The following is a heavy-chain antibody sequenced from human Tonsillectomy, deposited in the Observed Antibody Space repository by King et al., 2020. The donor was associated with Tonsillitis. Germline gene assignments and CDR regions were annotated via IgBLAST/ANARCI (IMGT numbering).Heavy chain of an antibody. Sequence: VQLVESGAEVKKPGASVKVSCKASGYTFTGYHMHCVRQARGQGLEWMGWISPNSGGTNYAQMFQGRVTMTRDTSITTAYMELSGLRSDDTAVYYCAKIGTAYGAFDIWGQGTMVTVSS. D-gene: IGHD3-10*01. CDR1: GYTFTGYH. CDR2: ISPNSGGT. V-gene: IGHV1-2*02. J-gene: IGHJ3*02. CDR3: AKIGTAYGAFDI.